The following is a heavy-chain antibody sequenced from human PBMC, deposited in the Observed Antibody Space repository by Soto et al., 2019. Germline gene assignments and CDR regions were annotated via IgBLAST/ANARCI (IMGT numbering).Heavy chain of an antibody. D-gene: IGHD2-2*01. CDR3: ARAKGDRVPLDY. CDR1: GYTFTGYY. CDR2: INPNSGGT. J-gene: IGHJ4*02. Sequence: QVQLVQSGAEVKKPGASVKGSCKASGYTFTGYYMHWVRQATGQGLEWMGWINPNSGGTNYAQKFQGWVTMTRDTSISTAYMEVSRLRSDDTAVYYCARAKGDRVPLDYWGQGTLVTVSS. V-gene: IGHV1-2*04.